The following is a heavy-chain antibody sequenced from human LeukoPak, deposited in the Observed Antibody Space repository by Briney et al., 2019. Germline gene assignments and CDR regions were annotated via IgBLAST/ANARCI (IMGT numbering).Heavy chain of an antibody. CDR2: IYYSGST. D-gene: IGHD1-26*01. CDR1: GGSISSYY. J-gene: IGHJ4*02. CDR3: AGGELRFDY. V-gene: IGHV4-59*08. Sequence: PSETLSLTCTDSGGSISSYYWSWIRQPPGKGLEWIGYIYYSGSTNYNPSLKSRVTISVDTSKNQFSLKLSSVPAAATAVYYCAGGELRFDYWGQGTLVTVSS.